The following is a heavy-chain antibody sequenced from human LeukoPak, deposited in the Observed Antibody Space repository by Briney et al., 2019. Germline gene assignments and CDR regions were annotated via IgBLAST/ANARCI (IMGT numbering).Heavy chain of an antibody. Sequence: PGGSLRLSCVASGFTFTNYSMNWVRQAPGKGLEWVSSISSSSTYIYHADSVKGRFTISRDNAKNSLYLQMNSLRAEDTAVYYCARDSGIYRTIDYWGQGTLVTVSS. V-gene: IGHV3-21*01. CDR1: GFTFTNYS. CDR3: ARDSGIYRTIDY. CDR2: ISSSSTYI. D-gene: IGHD1-26*01. J-gene: IGHJ4*02.